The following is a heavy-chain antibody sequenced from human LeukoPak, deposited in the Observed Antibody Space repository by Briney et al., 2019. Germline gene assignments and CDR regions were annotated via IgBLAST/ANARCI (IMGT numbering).Heavy chain of an antibody. V-gene: IGHV3-30-3*01. J-gene: IGHJ4*02. Sequence: PGGSLRLSCAASGFTFSGYAMHWVRQAPGKGLEWVAVISYDGSNKYYADSVKGRFTISRDNSKNTLYLQMNSLRAEDTAVYYCAKGRYSGYDYQWYFDYWGQGTLVTVSS. CDR1: GFTFSGYA. D-gene: IGHD5-12*01. CDR3: AKGRYSGYDYQWYFDY. CDR2: ISYDGSNK.